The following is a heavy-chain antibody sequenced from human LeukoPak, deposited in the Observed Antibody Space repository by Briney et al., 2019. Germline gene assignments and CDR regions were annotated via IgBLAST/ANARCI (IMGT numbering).Heavy chain of an antibody. CDR3: ARGGHVVPAAICYSACAFDI. D-gene: IGHD2-2*02. V-gene: IGHV4-34*01. CDR1: GGSFSSYY. CDR2: INHSGST. J-gene: IGHJ3*02. Sequence: SETLSLTCDVYGGSFSSYYWSWIRQPPGKGLEWIGEINHSGSTNYNPSLKSRVTISVDTSKNQFSLKLSSVTAADTAVYYCARGGHVVPAAICYSACAFDIWGQGTMVTVSS.